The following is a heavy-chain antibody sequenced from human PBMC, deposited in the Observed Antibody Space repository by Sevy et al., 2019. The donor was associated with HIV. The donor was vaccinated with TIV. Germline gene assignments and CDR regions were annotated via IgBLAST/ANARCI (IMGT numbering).Heavy chain of an antibody. D-gene: IGHD6-6*01. CDR1: GFTFSSSA. CDR3: ARDGIAARLGLDY. V-gene: IGHV3-30-3*01. J-gene: IGHJ4*02. CDR2: ISYDASNI. Sequence: GGSLRLSCAASGFTFSSSAMHWVRQAPGKVLEWVALISYDASNIFYADSVKGRFTISRDNSKNTLYLQMNSLRVEDTAVYYCARDGIAARLGLDYWGQGTLVTVSS.